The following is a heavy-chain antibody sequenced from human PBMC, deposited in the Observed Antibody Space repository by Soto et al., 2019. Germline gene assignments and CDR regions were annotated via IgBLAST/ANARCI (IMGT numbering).Heavy chain of an antibody. CDR2: INPSGGST. J-gene: IGHJ4*02. CDR3: ASGGVAGAGTYYNDF. D-gene: IGHD3-10*01. Sequence: ASVKVSCKASGYTFTSYYMHWVRQAPGQGLEWMGIINPSGGSTSYADSVKGRLTVSRDNAKNTLYLHLYNLRAEDTAVYYCASGGVAGAGTYYNDFWGRGTLVTVSS. CDR1: GYTFTSYY. V-gene: IGHV1-46*04.